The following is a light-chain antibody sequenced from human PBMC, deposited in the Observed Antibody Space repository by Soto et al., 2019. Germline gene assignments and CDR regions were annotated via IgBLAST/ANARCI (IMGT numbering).Light chain of an antibody. CDR2: EGT. CDR3: CSKGSSSTYV. J-gene: IGLJ1*01. CDR1: HSDVGSSNT. Sequence: QSVLTQPASVSGSPGQSITISCTGTHSDVGSSNTVSWYQHNPGQAPRLIIYEGTERPSGISDRFSGSKSGNTASLTISGLPAEDEADYYCCSKGSSSTYVLGTGTKLTVL. V-gene: IGLV2-23*01.